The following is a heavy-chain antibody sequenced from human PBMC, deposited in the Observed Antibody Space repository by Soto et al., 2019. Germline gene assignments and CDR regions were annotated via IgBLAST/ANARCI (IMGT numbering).Heavy chain of an antibody. CDR1: GGTFSNHA. J-gene: IGHJ3*02. CDR3: AREVAADGTFREDVFDI. Sequence: QVHLVQSGAEVKKPGSSVKVSCKASGGTFSNHAINWVRQAPGQGLEWMGRIIPIFTTTNYAQKFQGRVTITGDGSTITTYSELSRLKHDDTAVYYCAREVAADGTFREDVFDIWGQGTLVTVSS. CDR2: IIPIFTTT. D-gene: IGHD6-13*01. V-gene: IGHV1-69*12.